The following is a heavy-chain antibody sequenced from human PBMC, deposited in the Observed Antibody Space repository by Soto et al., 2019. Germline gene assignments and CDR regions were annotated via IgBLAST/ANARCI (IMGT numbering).Heavy chain of an antibody. CDR2: IIPIFGTA. V-gene: IGHV1-69*01. Sequence: QVQLVQSGAEVKKPGSSVKVSCKASGGTFSSYAISWVRQAPGQGLDWMGGIIPIFGTANYAQKFQGRVTITADESTRTAYLELSSLRSEDTAVYYCAITLEEVEMATTVWGQGTLVTVSS. D-gene: IGHD5-12*01. CDR1: GGTFSSYA. J-gene: IGHJ4*02. CDR3: AITLEEVEMATTV.